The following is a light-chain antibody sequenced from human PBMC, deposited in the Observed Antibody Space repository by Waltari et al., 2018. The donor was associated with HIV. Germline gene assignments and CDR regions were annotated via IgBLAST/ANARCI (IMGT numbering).Light chain of an antibody. CDR2: END. CDR1: NSNIGNNF. CDR3: ASWDNSLRAM. J-gene: IGLJ3*02. Sequence: QSVLTQPPSVSAAPGQKVTITCSGSNSNIGNNFVSWYQHLPGTAPKLLIYENDRRPSRIPDRFSASKTGTSATLGITGLQTGDEAIYYCASWDNSLRAMFGGGTKLTVL. V-gene: IGLV1-51*01.